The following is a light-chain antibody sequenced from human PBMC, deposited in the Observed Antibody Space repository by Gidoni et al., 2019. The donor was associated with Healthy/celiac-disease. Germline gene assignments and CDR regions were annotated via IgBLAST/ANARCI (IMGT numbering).Light chain of an antibody. CDR2: RAS. Sequence: DIVMTQSPDSLAVSLGVRATINCKSSQSVLYSSNNKKKVAWYQQKPGQPPKLLIYRASTRESGVPDRFSGSGSVTDFTLTISSLQAEDVAVYYCQQYYSIPLTFGGGTKVEIK. J-gene: IGKJ4*01. CDR3: QQYYSIPLT. V-gene: IGKV4-1*01. CDR1: QSVLYSSNNKKK.